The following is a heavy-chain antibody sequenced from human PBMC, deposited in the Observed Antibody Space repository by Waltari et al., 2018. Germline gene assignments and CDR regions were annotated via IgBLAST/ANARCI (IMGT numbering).Heavy chain of an antibody. D-gene: IGHD2-15*01. CDR2: IYYSGRT. V-gene: IGHV4-59*01. CDR1: GGSISSYY. Sequence: QVQLQESGPGLVKPSETLSLTCTVSGGSISSYYWSWIRQPPGKGLEWIGYIYYSGRTNYNPSLKSRVTISVDTSKNQFSLKLSSVTAADTAVYYCARAPRYRGASDVWGKGTTVTVSS. CDR3: ARAPRYRGASDV. J-gene: IGHJ6*04.